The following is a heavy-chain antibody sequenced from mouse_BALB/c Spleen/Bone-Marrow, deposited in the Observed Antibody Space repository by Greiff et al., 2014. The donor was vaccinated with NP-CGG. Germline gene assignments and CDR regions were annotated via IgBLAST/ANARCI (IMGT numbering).Heavy chain of an antibody. D-gene: IGHD2-12*01. CDR3: ARSGRPLAMDY. CDR2: INPYNGDT. Sequence: EVQLQQSGPELVKPGASPKISCKTSGYSFTGYTLYWVKQSHGKNLQWIGLINPYNGDTNYNQKFKDKATLTVDRSSSTAYMELLSLTSEDSAVYYCARSGRPLAMDYWGQGTSVTVSS. V-gene: IGHV1-18*01. J-gene: IGHJ4*01. CDR1: GYSFTGYT.